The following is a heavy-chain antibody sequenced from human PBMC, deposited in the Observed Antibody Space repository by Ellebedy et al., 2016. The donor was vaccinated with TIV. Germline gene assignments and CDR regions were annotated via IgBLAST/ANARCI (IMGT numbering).Heavy chain of an antibody. D-gene: IGHD5-18*01. J-gene: IGHJ3*02. CDR1: GFTFSSSD. CDR2: IGRGGDT. CDR3: ATGGTAMVI. V-gene: IGHV3-13*01. Sequence: GESLKISCVASGFTFSSSDMHWVRQTPGKGLEWVSAIGRGGDTYYLDSVKGRFTISREDYKNSLYLQMRSLRDDDTAVYYCATGGTAMVIWGQGTMVTVSS.